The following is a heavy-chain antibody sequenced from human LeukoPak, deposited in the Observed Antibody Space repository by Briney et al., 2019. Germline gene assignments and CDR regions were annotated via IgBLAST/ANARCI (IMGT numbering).Heavy chain of an antibody. V-gene: IGHV3-20*04. CDR1: GFTFHDYH. J-gene: IGHJ4*02. Sequence: GGPLRLSCAASGFTFHDYHMSWVPQSPRKGPEWVSGINWNGDRSGYADSVKGRFTISRDNAKKSLYLQMNSLRAEDTALYYCARVSDSSGYYPIDYWGQGTLVTVSS. D-gene: IGHD3-22*01. CDR2: INWNGDRS. CDR3: ARVSDSSGYYPIDY.